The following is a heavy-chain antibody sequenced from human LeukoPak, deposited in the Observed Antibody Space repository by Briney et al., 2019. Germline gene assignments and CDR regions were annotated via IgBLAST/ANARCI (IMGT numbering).Heavy chain of an antibody. Sequence: SETLSLTCTVSGGSISSYYWSWIRQPPGKGLEWIGYIYYSGSTNYNPSLKSRVTISVDTSKNQFSLKLSSVSAADTAVYYCARVFWSGYLDAFDIWGQGTMVTVSS. CDR3: ARVFWSGYLDAFDI. J-gene: IGHJ3*02. V-gene: IGHV4-59*01. CDR1: GGSISSYY. D-gene: IGHD3-3*01. CDR2: IYYSGST.